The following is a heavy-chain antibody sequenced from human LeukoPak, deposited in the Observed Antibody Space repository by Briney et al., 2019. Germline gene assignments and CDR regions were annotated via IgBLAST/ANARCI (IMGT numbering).Heavy chain of an antibody. J-gene: IGHJ4*02. Sequence: GGSLRLSCAASGFTFSSYHMDWVRQAPGKGLEWVSAISSSSYIYYADSVKGRFTISRDNAKNSLYLQMNSLRAEDTAVYYCARVGFSYGSGSYYPFDYWGQGTLVTASS. D-gene: IGHD3-10*01. V-gene: IGHV3-21*01. CDR3: ARVGFSYGSGSYYPFDY. CDR2: ISSSSYI. CDR1: GFTFSSYH.